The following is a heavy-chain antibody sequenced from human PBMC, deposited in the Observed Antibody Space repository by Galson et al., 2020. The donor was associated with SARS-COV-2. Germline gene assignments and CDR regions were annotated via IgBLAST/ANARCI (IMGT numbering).Heavy chain of an antibody. CDR3: ARDPGNGLYSSGWSAFSSQRNDVFDI. CDR2: ISAYNGDR. V-gene: IGHV1-18*04. Sequence: GESLKISCKASGYTFISYGFSWVRQAPGQGLEWMGWISAYNGDRNYAQNVLGRVTMTTDTSTSTAYMELRSLRSDDTAVYYCARDPGNGLYSSGWSAFSSQRNDVFDIWGQGTMVTVSS. J-gene: IGHJ3*02. D-gene: IGHD6-19*01. CDR1: GYTFISYG.